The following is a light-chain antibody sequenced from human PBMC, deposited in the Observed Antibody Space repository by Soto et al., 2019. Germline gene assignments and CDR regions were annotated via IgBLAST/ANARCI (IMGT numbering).Light chain of an antibody. CDR3: QQYDSWPRT. J-gene: IGKJ1*01. V-gene: IGKV3-20*01. CDR1: QSVTSTY. Sequence: IVLTQSPGTLSLSPGERATLSCRASQSVTSTYLAWYQQKPGQAPRLLISGASSRATGVPDRFSGNGSGTEFTLTISSLQSEDFAVYYCQQYDSWPRTFGQGTKVDIK. CDR2: GAS.